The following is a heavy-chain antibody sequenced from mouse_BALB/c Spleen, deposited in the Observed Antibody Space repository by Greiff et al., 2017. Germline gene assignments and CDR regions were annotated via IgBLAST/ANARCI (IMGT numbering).Heavy chain of an antibody. D-gene: IGHD2-10*02. CDR2: ISSGGST. J-gene: IGHJ3*01. CDR1: GFTFSSYA. V-gene: IGHV5-6-5*01. CDR3: ARGYGNSFAY. Sequence: DVKLVESGGGLVKPGGSLKLSCAASGFTFSSYAMSWVRQTPEKRLEWVASISSGGSTYYPDSVKGRFTISRDNARNILYLQMSSLRSEDTAMYYCARGYGNSFAYWGQGTLVTVSA.